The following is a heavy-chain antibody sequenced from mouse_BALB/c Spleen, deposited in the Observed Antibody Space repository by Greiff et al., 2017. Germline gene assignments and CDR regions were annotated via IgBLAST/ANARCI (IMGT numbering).Heavy chain of an antibody. Sequence: QVQLQQSGAELMKPGASVKISCKATGYTFSSYWIEWVKQRPGHGLEWIGEILPGSGSTNYNKKFKGKATFTADTSSNTAYMQLSSLTSEDSAVYYCARRELGYWGQGTLVTVSA. J-gene: IGHJ3*01. V-gene: IGHV1-9*01. CDR3: ARRELGY. CDR1: GYTFSSYW. CDR2: ILPGSGST.